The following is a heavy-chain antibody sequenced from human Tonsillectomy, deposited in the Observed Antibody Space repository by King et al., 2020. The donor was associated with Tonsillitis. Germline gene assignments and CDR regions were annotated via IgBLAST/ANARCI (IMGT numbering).Heavy chain of an antibody. J-gene: IGHJ4*02. CDR3: VSDYYYASGSFYTPFDS. D-gene: IGHD3-10*01. CDR2: TSFDGGKR. V-gene: IGHV3-30-3*01. CDR1: GFTFGSYS. Sequence: VQLVESGGGVVQPGRSLRLSCAASGFTFGSYSMHWVRQAPGKGLEWVAVTSFDGGKRYYTDSVKGRFTISRDNSKNTLDLQMNSLRAEDTAVYYCVSDYYYASGSFYTPFDSWGQGTLVTVSS.